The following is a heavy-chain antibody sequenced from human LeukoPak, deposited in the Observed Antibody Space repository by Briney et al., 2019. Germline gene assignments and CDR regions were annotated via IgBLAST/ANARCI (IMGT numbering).Heavy chain of an antibody. V-gene: IGHV4-59*01. CDR1: GGSISSYY. D-gene: IGHD6-13*01. CDR3: ASYSSSWSPSFDY. Sequence: PSETLSLTCTVSGGSISSYYWSWIRQPPGKGLEWIGYIYYSGSTNYNPSLKSRVTISVDTSKNQFSLKLSSVTAADTAVYYCASYSSSWSPSFDYWGQGTLVTVPS. CDR2: IYYSGST. J-gene: IGHJ4*02.